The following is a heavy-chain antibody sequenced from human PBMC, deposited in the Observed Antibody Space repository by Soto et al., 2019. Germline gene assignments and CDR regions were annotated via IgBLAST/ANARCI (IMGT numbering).Heavy chain of an antibody. D-gene: IGHD6-6*01. Sequence: ASVKVSCKASGYTFTSYAMHWVRQAPGQRLEWMGWINAGNGNTKYSQKFQGRVTITRDTSASTAYMELSSLRSEDTAVYYCASSRVEEQQLVHYYYYGMDVCGQRPTGTVSS. J-gene: IGHJ6*02. CDR2: INAGNGNT. CDR1: GYTFTSYA. CDR3: ASSRVEEQQLVHYYYYGMDV. V-gene: IGHV1-3*01.